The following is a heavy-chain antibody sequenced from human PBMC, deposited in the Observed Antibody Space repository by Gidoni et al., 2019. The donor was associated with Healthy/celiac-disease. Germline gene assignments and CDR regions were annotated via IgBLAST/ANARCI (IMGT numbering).Heavy chain of an antibody. CDR3: ARDDKEWDY. D-gene: IGHD2-8*01. CDR1: GFTFSSYA. CDR2: ISYDGSNK. Sequence: QVQLVESGGGVVQPGRSLRLSCSASGFTFSSYAMHWVRQAPGKGLEWVAVISYDGSNKYYADSVKGRFTISRDNSKNTLYLQRNSLRAEDTAVYYCARDDKEWDYWGQGTLVTVSS. J-gene: IGHJ4*02. V-gene: IGHV3-30*04.